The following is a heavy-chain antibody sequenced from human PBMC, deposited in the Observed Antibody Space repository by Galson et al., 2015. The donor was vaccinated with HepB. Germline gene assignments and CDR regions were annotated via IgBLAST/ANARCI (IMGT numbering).Heavy chain of an antibody. CDR3: AKTGVIAARLDDAPEPNDAFDI. J-gene: IGHJ3*02. V-gene: IGHV3-30*18. Sequence: SLRLSCAASGFTFSSYGMHWVRQAPGKGLEWVAVISYDGSNKYYADSVKGRFTISRDNSKNTLYLQMNSLRAEDTAVYYCAKTGVIAARLDDAPEPNDAFDIWGQGTMVTVSS. CDR2: ISYDGSNK. D-gene: IGHD6-6*01. CDR1: GFTFSSYG.